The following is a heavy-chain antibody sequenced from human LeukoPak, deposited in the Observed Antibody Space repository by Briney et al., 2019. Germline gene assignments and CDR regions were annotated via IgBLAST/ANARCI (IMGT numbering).Heavy chain of an antibody. CDR2: ISAYNGNT. V-gene: IGHV1-18*01. J-gene: IGHJ3*02. CDR3: ASGQLNYDILTGYYMGAFDI. D-gene: IGHD3-9*01. CDR1: GYTFTSYG. Sequence: ASVKVSCKASGYTFTSYGISWVRQAPGQGLEWMGWISAYNGNTNYAQKLQGRVTMTTDTSTSTAYMELRSLRSDDTAVYYCASGQLNYDILTGYYMGAFDIWGQGTMVTVSS.